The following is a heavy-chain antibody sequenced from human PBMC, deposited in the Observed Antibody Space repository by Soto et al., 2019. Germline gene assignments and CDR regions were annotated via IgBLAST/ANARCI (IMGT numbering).Heavy chain of an antibody. CDR2: ISAYNGNT. J-gene: IGHJ4*02. V-gene: IGHV1-18*01. D-gene: IGHD6-13*01. CDR3: ARDLAAAGPFAC. Sequence: QVQLVQSGAEVKKPGASVKVSCKASGYTFTNYAFSWVRQAPGQGLEWMGWISAYNGNTNYPQKLQGRVTMDTDTSTSTAYMERRSLRSADTAVYYCARDLAAAGPFACWGQGTLVTVSS. CDR1: GYTFTNYA.